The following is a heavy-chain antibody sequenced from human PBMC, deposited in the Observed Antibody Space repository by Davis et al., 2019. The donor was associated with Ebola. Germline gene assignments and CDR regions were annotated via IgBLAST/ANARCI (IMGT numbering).Heavy chain of an antibody. J-gene: IGHJ5*02. D-gene: IGHD2-2*01. Sequence: GGSLRLSCAASGFTFSDYYMSWIRQAPGKGLEWVSYISSSSSYTNYAEPVKGRFTISRDNAKNSLYLQMNSLRAEDTAVYYCARAGRGVVVRWFDPWGQGTLVTVSS. V-gene: IGHV3-11*06. CDR1: GFTFSDYY. CDR3: ARAGRGVVVRWFDP. CDR2: ISSSSSYT.